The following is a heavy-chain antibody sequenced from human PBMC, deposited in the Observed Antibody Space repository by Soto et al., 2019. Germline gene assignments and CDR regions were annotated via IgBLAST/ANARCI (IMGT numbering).Heavy chain of an antibody. Sequence: QVQLVQSGAEVKKPGSSVKVSCKAPGGTFSSYAISWVRQAPGQGLEWRGGIIPIFGTANYAQKFQGRVTSTADESTSTGYMELSSLRSEDTAVYYCARSQGGSSSLDIYYYYYYGMDVGGQGTTVTVSS. CDR3: ARSQGGSSSLDIYYYYYYGMDV. J-gene: IGHJ6*02. V-gene: IGHV1-69*01. D-gene: IGHD2-15*01. CDR1: GGTFSSYA. CDR2: IIPIFGTA.